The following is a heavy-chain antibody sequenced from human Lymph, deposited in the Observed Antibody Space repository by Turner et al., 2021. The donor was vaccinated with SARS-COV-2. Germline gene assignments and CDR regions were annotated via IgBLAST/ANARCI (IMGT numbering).Heavy chain of an antibody. V-gene: IGHV1-69*10. CDR2: IIPLLAIA. D-gene: IGHD6-13*01. CDR3: ARIAAPGMGGGVHYYYYAMDV. J-gene: IGHJ6*02. Sequence: QVQLVQSGAEVKKPGSSVKVSCKASGGTFSSSAISWVRQAPGQGLEWMAGIIPLLAIANYAQKFQGRVTIAADKSTSTAYMELSSLRSEDTAVYFCARIAAPGMGGGVHYYYYAMDVWGQGTTVTVSS. CDR1: GGTFSSSA.